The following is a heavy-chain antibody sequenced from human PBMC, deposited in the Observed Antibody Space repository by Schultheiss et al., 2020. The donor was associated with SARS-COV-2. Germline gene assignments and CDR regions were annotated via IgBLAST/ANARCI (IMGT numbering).Heavy chain of an antibody. CDR1: GGSISSGGYS. Sequence: SETLSLTCAVSGGSISSGGYSWSWIRQHPGKGLEWIGYIYYSGSTNYNPSLKSRVTISVDTSKNQFSLKLSSVTAADTAVYYCASEGGPYGSGSYFYYYGMDVWGQGTTVTVSS. D-gene: IGHD3-10*01. V-gene: IGHV4-61*08. J-gene: IGHJ6*02. CDR2: IYYSGST. CDR3: ASEGGPYGSGSYFYYYGMDV.